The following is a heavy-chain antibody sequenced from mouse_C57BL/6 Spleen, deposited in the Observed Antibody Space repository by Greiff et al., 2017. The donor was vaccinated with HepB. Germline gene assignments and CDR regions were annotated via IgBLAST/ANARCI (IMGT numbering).Heavy chain of an antibody. CDR3: AKDMVKNAMDY. D-gene: IGHD2-2*01. CDR2: IDPSDSYT. J-gene: IGHJ4*01. Sequence: QVQLQQPGAELVKPGASVKLSCKASGYTFTSYWMQWVKQRPGQGLEWIGEIDPSDSYTNYNQKVKGKATLTVDTSSSTAYMQRSSLTSEDSAVYYCAKDMVKNAMDYWGQGTSVTVSS. V-gene: IGHV1-50*01. CDR1: GYTFTSYW.